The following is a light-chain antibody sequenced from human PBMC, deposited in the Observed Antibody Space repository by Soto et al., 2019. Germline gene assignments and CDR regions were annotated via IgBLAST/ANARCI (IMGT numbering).Light chain of an antibody. Sequence: EIVLTQSPGTLSLSPGERATLSCRASQSVSSSYLAWYQQKPGQAPRLLIYGASSRATGTPDRFSGSGSGTDFTLTISRLEPEDFAVYYCQQYGSSTTFGQGTKVDI. V-gene: IGKV3-20*01. CDR3: QQYGSSTT. J-gene: IGKJ1*01. CDR1: QSVSSSY. CDR2: GAS.